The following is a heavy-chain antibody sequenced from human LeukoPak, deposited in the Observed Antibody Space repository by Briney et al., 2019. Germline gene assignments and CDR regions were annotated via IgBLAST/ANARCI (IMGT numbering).Heavy chain of an antibody. CDR1: GFTFSSYA. V-gene: IGHV3-30-3*01. J-gene: IGHJ4*02. Sequence: GRSLRLSCAASGFTFSSYAMHWVRQAPGKGLEWVAVISYDGSNKYYADSVKGRFTISRDNSKNTLYLQMNSLRAEDTAVYYCASTGGFDYWGQGTLVTASS. D-gene: IGHD3-16*01. CDR2: ISYDGSNK. CDR3: ASTGGFDY.